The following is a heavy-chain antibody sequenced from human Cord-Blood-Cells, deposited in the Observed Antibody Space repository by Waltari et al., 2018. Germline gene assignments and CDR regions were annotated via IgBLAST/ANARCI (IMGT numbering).Heavy chain of an antibody. CDR2: INPNSGGT. V-gene: IGHV1-2*02. J-gene: IGHJ5*02. Sequence: QVQLVQSGAEVKKPGASVKVSCKASGYTFTGYYMHWVRQAPGQGLEWRGWINPNSGGTNYAQKFQGRVTMTRDTSISTADMELSRLRSDDTAVYYCARVAFYSNYVFDPWGQGTLVTVSS. D-gene: IGHD4-4*01. CDR3: ARVAFYSNYVFDP. CDR1: GYTFTGYY.